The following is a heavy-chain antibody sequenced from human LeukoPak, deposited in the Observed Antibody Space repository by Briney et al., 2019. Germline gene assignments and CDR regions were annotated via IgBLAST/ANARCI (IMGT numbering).Heavy chain of an antibody. CDR2: ISWNSGSI. CDR3: AKEGWEPYYFDY. J-gene: IGHJ4*02. D-gene: IGHD4-23*01. Sequence: GGSLRLSCAASGFTFSSYGMHWVRQAPGKGLEWVSGISWNSGSIGYADSVKGRFTISRDNAKNSLYLQMNSLRAEDMALYYCAKEGWEPYYFDYWGQGTLVTVSS. V-gene: IGHV3-9*03. CDR1: GFTFSSYG.